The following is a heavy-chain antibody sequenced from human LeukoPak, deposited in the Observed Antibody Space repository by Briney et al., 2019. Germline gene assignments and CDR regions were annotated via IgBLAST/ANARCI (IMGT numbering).Heavy chain of an antibody. V-gene: IGHV1-69*06. J-gene: IGHJ3*01. Sequence: ASVKVSCKTIGGRFKSYGFSWVRQAPGQGLEWMGGIIPIFDRPSYAQKFEGRVTITADKSTNTTYMEISSLTSDDTAVYYCARDAQWELRALDVWGRGTMVIVSS. CDR2: IIPIFDRP. CDR3: ARDAQWELRALDV. D-gene: IGHD4-23*01. CDR1: GGRFKSYG.